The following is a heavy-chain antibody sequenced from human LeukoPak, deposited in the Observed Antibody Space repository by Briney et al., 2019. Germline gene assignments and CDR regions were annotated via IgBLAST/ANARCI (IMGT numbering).Heavy chain of an antibody. V-gene: IGHV4-61*02. CDR2: IYTSGGT. J-gene: IGHJ4*02. CDR1: GGSISSGSYY. D-gene: IGHD6-19*01. CDR3: ASFGIAVVQDY. Sequence: SETLSLTCTVSGGSISSGSYYWSWIRQPAGKGLEWIGRIYTSGGTNYNPSLKSRVTISVDTSKNQFSLKLSSVTAADTAVYYCASFGIAVVQDYWGQGTLVTVSS.